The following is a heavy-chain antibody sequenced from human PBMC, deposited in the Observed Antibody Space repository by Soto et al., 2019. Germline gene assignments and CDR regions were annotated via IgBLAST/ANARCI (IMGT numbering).Heavy chain of an antibody. V-gene: IGHV1-18*01. D-gene: IGHD3-3*01. CDR3: ARGNTIFGVVTYGMDV. Sequence: GASVKVSCKASGYTFTSYGISWVRQAPGQGLEWMGWISAYNGNTNYAQKLQGRVTMTTDTSTSTAYMGLRSLRSDDTAVYYCARGNTIFGVVTYGMDVWGQGTTVTVSS. J-gene: IGHJ6*02. CDR1: GYTFTSYG. CDR2: ISAYNGNT.